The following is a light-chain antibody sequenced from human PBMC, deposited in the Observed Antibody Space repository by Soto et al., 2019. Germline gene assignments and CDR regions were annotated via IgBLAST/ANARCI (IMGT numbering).Light chain of an antibody. CDR3: SSYTSSSFVV. CDR1: SSDVGGYNY. V-gene: IGLV2-14*01. J-gene: IGLJ2*01. CDR2: EVS. Sequence: QSALTQPASVSGSPGQSITISCTGTSSDVGGYNYVSWYQQHPGKAPKLMIYEVSNRPSGVSNRFSGSKSGNTASLTISGLRAEDEADYYCSSYTSSSFVVFGGGTQLTVL.